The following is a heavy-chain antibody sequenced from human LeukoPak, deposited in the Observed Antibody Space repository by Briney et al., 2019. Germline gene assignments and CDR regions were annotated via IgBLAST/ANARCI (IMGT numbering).Heavy chain of an antibody. J-gene: IGHJ4*02. V-gene: IGHV3-33*01. CDR1: RFTFSNYG. CDR3: ARDMYGATGTIDY. CDR2: IWHDGSNK. D-gene: IGHD1-1*01. Sequence: GGSLRLSCAASRFTFSNYGMHWVRQAPAKGLAWVAVIWHDGSNKHYADSVKGRFTISRDNCKNTLYLQMNSLRDEDTAVYYFARDMYGATGTIDYWGQGTLVTVSS.